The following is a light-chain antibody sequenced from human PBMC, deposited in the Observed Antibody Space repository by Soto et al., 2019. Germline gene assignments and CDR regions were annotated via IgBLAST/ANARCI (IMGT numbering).Light chain of an antibody. CDR2: GAS. Sequence: EIVLTQSPGTLSLSPGDRATLSCRASQSVSSSYLAWYQQKPGQAPRLLIYGASSRATGIPDRFSGSGSGTDFTLTISRLDPEDVAAYYCQQYGSSPYTFGQGTKLEIK. V-gene: IGKV3-20*01. CDR1: QSVSSSY. CDR3: QQYGSSPYT. J-gene: IGKJ2*01.